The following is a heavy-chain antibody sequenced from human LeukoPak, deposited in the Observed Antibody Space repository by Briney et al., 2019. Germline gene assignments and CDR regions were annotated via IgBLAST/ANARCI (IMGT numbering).Heavy chain of an antibody. Sequence: SETLSLTCTVSGGSISSSSYYWGWIRQPPGKGLEWIGSIYYSGSTYYNPSLKSRVTISVDTSKNQFSLKLSSVTAADTAVYYCARGVRDYDFDYWGQGTLVTVSS. CDR1: GGSISSSSYY. CDR2: IYYSGST. CDR3: ARGVRDYDFDY. V-gene: IGHV4-39*01. J-gene: IGHJ4*02. D-gene: IGHD4-17*01.